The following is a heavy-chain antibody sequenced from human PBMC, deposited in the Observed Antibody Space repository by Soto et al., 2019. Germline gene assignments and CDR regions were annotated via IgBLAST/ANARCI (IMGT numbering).Heavy chain of an antibody. J-gene: IGHJ6*02. Sequence: SETLSLTCTVSGGSISSSSYYWGWIRQPPGKGLEWIGSIYYSGSTYYNPSLKSRVTISVDTSKNQFSLKLSSVTAADTAVYYCARRLYYDSSGFEGGGMDVWGQGTTVS. CDR1: GGSISSSSYY. D-gene: IGHD3-22*01. V-gene: IGHV4-39*01. CDR2: IYYSGST. CDR3: ARRLYYDSSGFEGGGMDV.